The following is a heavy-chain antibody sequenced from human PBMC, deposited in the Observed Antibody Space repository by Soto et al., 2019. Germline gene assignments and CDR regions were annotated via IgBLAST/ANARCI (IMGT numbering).Heavy chain of an antibody. Sequence: GASVKVSCKASGYTFASYGISWVRQAPGQGLEWMGWISAYNGNTNYEQKFQGRVTMTTDTSTSTAYMELRSLRSDDTAVYYCARKYSSGWYDYWGQGTLVTVSS. D-gene: IGHD6-19*01. CDR3: ARKYSSGWYDY. V-gene: IGHV1-18*01. J-gene: IGHJ4*02. CDR1: GYTFASYG. CDR2: ISAYNGNT.